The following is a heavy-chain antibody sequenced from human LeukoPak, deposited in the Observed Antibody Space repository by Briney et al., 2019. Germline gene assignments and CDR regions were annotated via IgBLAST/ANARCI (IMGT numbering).Heavy chain of an antibody. CDR1: SVSFSGYY. V-gene: IGHV4-34*01. Sequence: PETLSLTCAVYSVSFSGYYWTWFRQPPGKGLEWIGEFNHNWGAKYNPSLKSRVTISVDTSKNHLSLSLNSVTAADTAVYYCAASLWFGIYPDYWGQGSLVTVSS. CDR3: AASLWFGIYPDY. CDR2: FNHNWGA. D-gene: IGHD3-10*01. J-gene: IGHJ4*02.